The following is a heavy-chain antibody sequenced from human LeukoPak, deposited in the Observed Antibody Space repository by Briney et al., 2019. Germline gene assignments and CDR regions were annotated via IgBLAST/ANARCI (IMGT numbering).Heavy chain of an antibody. D-gene: IGHD6-19*01. Sequence: SETLSRTCTVSGGSISSSSYYWGWIRQPPGKGLEWIGSIYYSGSTYYNPSLKSRVTISVDTSKNQFSLKLSSVTAADTAVYYCARHGSAGVDYWGQGTLVTVSS. CDR3: ARHGSAGVDY. CDR2: IYYSGST. CDR1: GGSISSSSYY. J-gene: IGHJ4*02. V-gene: IGHV4-39*01.